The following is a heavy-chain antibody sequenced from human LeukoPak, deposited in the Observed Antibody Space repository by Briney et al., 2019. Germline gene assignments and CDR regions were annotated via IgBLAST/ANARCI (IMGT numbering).Heavy chain of an antibody. Sequence: GGSLRLSCSASGFTFSRSAIHWVRQASGKGLEWDGRIRSKANSYATSSAASVKGRYTISRDDSKNTAYLQMSSLKTEDTAVYYCTRDYGVLFDYWGQGTLVTVSS. D-gene: IGHD4-17*01. CDR3: TRDYGVLFDY. V-gene: IGHV3-73*01. CDR1: GFTFSRSA. J-gene: IGHJ4*02. CDR2: IRSKANSYAT.